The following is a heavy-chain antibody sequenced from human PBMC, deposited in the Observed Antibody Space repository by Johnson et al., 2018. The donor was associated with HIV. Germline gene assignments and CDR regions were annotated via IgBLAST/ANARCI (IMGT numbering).Heavy chain of an antibody. D-gene: IGHD3-9*01. CDR3: ASPEAPYYDILTGYYAAFDI. CDR1: GFAVSSNY. J-gene: IGHJ3*02. CDR2: ISYDGSNK. Sequence: QVQLVESGGGLIQPGGSLRLSCAASGFAVSSNYMSWVRQAPGTGLEWVAVISYDGSNKYYADSVKGRFTISRDNSKNTLYLQMSSLRAEDTAVYYCASPEAPYYDILTGYYAAFDIWGQGTMGTVSS. V-gene: IGHV3-30-3*01.